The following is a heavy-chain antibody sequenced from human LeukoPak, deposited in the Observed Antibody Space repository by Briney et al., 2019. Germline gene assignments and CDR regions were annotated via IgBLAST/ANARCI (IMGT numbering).Heavy chain of an antibody. Sequence: ASVKVSCKASGYTFTGYHIHWVPQAPGQGLEWMGRINAYSGDTNFAQKFQGRVTMTRDKSITTAYMDLSSLTPDDTAVYFCARDQGSLTRSWYTGYWGQGTQLTVSS. CDR3: ARDQGSLTRSWYTGY. J-gene: IGHJ4*02. D-gene: IGHD6-13*01. V-gene: IGHV1-2*06. CDR1: GYTFTGYH. CDR2: INAYSGDT.